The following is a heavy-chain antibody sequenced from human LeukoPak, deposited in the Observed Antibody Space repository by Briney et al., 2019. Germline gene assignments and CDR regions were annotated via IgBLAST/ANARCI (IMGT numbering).Heavy chain of an antibody. CDR2: IIPILGIA. Sequence: SVKVSCKASGGTFSSYAISWVRQAPGQGLEWMGRIIPILGIANYAQKFQGRVTITADKSTSTAYMELRSLRSEDTAVYYCARSPDHSSGYYYFWGQGTLVTVSS. CDR1: GGTFSSYA. J-gene: IGHJ4*02. V-gene: IGHV1-69*04. CDR3: ARSPDHSSGYYYF. D-gene: IGHD3-22*01.